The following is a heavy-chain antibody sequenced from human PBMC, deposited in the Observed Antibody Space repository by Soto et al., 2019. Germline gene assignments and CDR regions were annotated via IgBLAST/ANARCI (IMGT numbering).Heavy chain of an antibody. Sequence: LRLSCAASGFTFSGSAMHWVRQASGKGLEWVGRIRSKANSYATAYAASVKGRFTISRDDSKNTAYLQMNSLKTEDTAVYYCWYSSSSGSDDYWGQGTLVTVSS. CDR1: GFTFSGSA. V-gene: IGHV3-73*01. CDR3: WYSSSSGSDDY. J-gene: IGHJ4*02. D-gene: IGHD6-6*01. CDR2: IRSKANSYAT.